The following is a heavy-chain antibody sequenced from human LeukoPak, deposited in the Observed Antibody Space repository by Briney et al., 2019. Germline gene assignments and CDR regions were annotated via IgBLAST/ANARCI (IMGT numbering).Heavy chain of an antibody. CDR3: ARLTYYDFWSGYNYAFDI. D-gene: IGHD3-3*01. CDR2: INPSSGGT. Sequence: ASVKVSCKASGYTFTGYYMHWVRQAPGQGLEWMGWINPSSGGTNYAQKFQGRVAMTRDTSISTAYMELSRLRSDDTAVYYCARLTYYDFWSGYNYAFDIWGQGTMVTVSS. J-gene: IGHJ3*02. CDR1: GYTFTGYY. V-gene: IGHV1-2*02.